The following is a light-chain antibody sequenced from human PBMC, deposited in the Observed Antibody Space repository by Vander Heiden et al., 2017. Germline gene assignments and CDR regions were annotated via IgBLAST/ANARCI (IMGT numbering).Light chain of an antibody. V-gene: IGKV1-39*01. CDR3: QQTYNTPLT. J-gene: IGKJ4*01. CDR2: AAS. Sequence: DIQMTQSPSSLSASVGDRVIITCRAGQSISTYLNWYQQKPGKAPKLLIYAASNLQSGVPSRFSGSGSGTDFTLTISSLQPEDFATYYCQQTYNTPLTFGGGTKVXIK. CDR1: QSISTY.